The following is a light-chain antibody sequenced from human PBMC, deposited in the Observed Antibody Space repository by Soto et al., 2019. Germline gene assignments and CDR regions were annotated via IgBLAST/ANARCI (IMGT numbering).Light chain of an antibody. CDR1: SSDVGGYNY. J-gene: IGLJ1*01. Sequence: QSALTQPASVSGSPGQSITISCTGTSSDVGGYNYVSWYQQHPGKAPKLMIYEVSNRPSGVSNRVSGSRSGNTASLTISGLKAEDEVEYYCTSCTSSRTFSFGTGTKVTVL. V-gene: IGLV2-14*01. CDR2: EVS. CDR3: TSCTSSRTFS.